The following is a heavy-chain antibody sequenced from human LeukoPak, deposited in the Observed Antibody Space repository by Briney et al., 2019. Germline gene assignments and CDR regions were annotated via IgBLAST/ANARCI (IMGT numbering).Heavy chain of an antibody. CDR1: GGSISSYY. CDR3: ARSSGWLDP. Sequence: PSETLSLTCTVSGGSISSYYWSWVRQPPGKGLEWIGYIYYSGSTNYNPSLKSRVTISVDMSKNQFSLKLSSVTAADTAVYYCARSSGWLDPWGQGTLVTVSS. CDR2: IYYSGST. J-gene: IGHJ5*02. V-gene: IGHV4-59*08.